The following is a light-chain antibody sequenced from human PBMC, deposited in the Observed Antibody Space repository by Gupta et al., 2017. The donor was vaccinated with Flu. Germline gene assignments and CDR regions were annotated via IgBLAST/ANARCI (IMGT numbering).Light chain of an antibody. V-gene: IGKV3-11*01. CDR3: QQRSNWPLMS. CDR1: QSVSSY. J-gene: IGKJ1*01. CDR2: DAS. Sequence: EIVLTQSPATLSLSPGERTTLSCRASQSVSSYLAWYQQKPGQAPRLLIYDASNRDTGIPARFSGSGSGKDFTLTISSREPEDFAVYYCQQRSNWPLMSFGRGTKVEIK.